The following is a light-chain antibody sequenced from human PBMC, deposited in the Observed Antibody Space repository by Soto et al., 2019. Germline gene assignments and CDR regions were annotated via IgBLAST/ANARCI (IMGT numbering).Light chain of an antibody. Sequence: QSVLTQPPSASGTPGQRVTISCSGSSSNIGSNTVNWYQQLPGTAPKLLIYSNNPRPSGVPDRFSGSKSGTSASLAISWLQSEDEADYYCAAWDDSLNAWVFGGGTKLTVL. V-gene: IGLV1-44*01. CDR1: SSNIGSNT. CDR2: SNN. J-gene: IGLJ3*02. CDR3: AAWDDSLNAWV.